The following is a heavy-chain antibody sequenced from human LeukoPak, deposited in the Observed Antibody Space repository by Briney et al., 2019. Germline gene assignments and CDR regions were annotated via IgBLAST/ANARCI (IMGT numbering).Heavy chain of an antibody. J-gene: IGHJ5*02. CDR3: ARGPALHSKWVGGRWFDP. CDR2: MNPNSGHA. Sequence: ASVKVSCKASGYTFTSYDIHWVRQAAGHGLEWVGWMNPNSGHAGHAQKFEARVTMTRDTSMSTAYMELSGLTSEDTAVYYCARGPALHSKWVGGRWFDPWGQGTLVTVAS. V-gene: IGHV1-8*01. CDR1: GYTFTSYD. D-gene: IGHD6-19*01.